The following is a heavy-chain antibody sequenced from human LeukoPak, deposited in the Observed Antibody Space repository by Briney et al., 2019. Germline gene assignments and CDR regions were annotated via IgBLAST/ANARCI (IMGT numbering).Heavy chain of an antibody. CDR3: ARDLNPPGSTYSGSYHAPPGGLGYYFDY. J-gene: IGHJ4*02. D-gene: IGHD1-26*01. CDR1: GFTFSSYA. Sequence: GGSLRLSCAASGFTFSSYALHWVRQAPGKGLEWVAVISYDGSNKYYADSVKGRFTISRDNSKNTLYLQMKSLREEDTAVYYCARDLNPPGSTYSGSYHAPPGGLGYYFDYWGQGTLVTVSS. V-gene: IGHV3-30*01. CDR2: ISYDGSNK.